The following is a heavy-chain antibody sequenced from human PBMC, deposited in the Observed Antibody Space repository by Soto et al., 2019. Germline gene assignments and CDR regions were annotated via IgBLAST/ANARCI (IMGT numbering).Heavy chain of an antibody. CDR2: ISAYNGNT. J-gene: IGHJ5*02. D-gene: IGHD3-10*01. CDR1: GYTFTSYG. CDR3: ARDKLLWLRELFPYWLDP. V-gene: IGHV1-18*04. Sequence: ASVKVSCKSSGYTFTSYGISWVRQAPGQGLEWMGWISAYNGNTNYAQKLQGRVTMTTDTSTSTAYMELRSLRSDDTAVYYCARDKLLWLRELFPYWLDPWGQGTSVTVSS.